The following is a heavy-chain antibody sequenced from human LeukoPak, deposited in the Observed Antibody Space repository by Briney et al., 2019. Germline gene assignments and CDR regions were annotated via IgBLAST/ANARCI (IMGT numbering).Heavy chain of an antibody. D-gene: IGHD6-19*01. J-gene: IGHJ4*02. CDR2: ISYDGSNK. V-gene: IGHV3-30-3*01. CDR1: GFTFSSYA. Sequence: PGGSLRLSCAASGFTFSSYAMHWVRQAPGKGLEWVAVISYDGSNKYYADSVKGRFTISRDNSKNTLYLQMNSLRAEDTAVYYCARNSQEEQWLAPDFDYWGQGTLVTVSS. CDR3: ARNSQEEQWLAPDFDY.